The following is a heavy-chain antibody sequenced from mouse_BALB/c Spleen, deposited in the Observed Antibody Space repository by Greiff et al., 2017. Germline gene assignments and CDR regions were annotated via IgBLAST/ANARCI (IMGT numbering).Heavy chain of an antibody. Sequence: EVKLMESGGGLVQPGGSRKLSCAASGFTFSSFGMHWVRQAPEKGLEWVAYISSGSSTIYYADTVKGRFTISRDNPKNTLFLQMTSLRSEDTAMYYCARGEMDYWGQGTSVTVSS. CDR2: ISSGSSTI. CDR3: ARGEMDY. V-gene: IGHV5-17*02. CDR1: GFTFSSFG. J-gene: IGHJ4*01.